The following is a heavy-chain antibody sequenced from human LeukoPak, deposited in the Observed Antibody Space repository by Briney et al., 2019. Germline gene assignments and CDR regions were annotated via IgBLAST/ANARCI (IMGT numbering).Heavy chain of an antibody. Sequence: PSETLSLTCTVSGDSISSVNYYWGWIRQPPEKGLEWIGTIYYSGSTYYNPSLKSRATISVDTSSNQFSLKLTSVTAADTAVYYCARDREYRSSWWDFQHWGQGTLVTVSS. CDR2: IYYSGST. D-gene: IGHD6-13*01. J-gene: IGHJ1*01. CDR3: ARDREYRSSWWDFQH. CDR1: GDSISSVNYY. V-gene: IGHV4-39*07.